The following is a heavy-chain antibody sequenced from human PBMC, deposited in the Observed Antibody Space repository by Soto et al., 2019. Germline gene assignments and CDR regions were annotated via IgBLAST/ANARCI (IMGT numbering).Heavy chain of an antibody. Sequence: ASVKVSCMASGYMFTSYGISWVRQAPGQGLEWMGWISAYNGNTNYAQKLQGRVTMTTDTSTSTAYMELRSLRSDDTAVYYCARHHGADYDYVWGSYPTEATYDYWGEGTLVTVSS. J-gene: IGHJ4*02. V-gene: IGHV1-18*01. CDR1: GYMFTSYG. D-gene: IGHD3-16*02. CDR3: ARHHGADYDYVWGSYPTEATYDY. CDR2: ISAYNGNT.